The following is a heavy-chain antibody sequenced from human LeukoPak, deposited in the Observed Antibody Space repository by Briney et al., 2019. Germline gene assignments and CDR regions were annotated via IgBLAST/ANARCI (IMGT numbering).Heavy chain of an antibody. Sequence: PSETLSLTCAVSGYSISSGYHWGWIRQSPGKGLEWIGSIYHSGKTYYNPSLSSRVTISVDTSMNQFSLKLTSVTATDTAVYYCARTRYCSGATCFSPGLFDSWGQGTLVTVSS. CDR3: ARTRYCSGATCFSPGLFDS. CDR2: IYHSGKT. V-gene: IGHV4-38-2*01. CDR1: GYSISSGYH. D-gene: IGHD2-15*01. J-gene: IGHJ4*02.